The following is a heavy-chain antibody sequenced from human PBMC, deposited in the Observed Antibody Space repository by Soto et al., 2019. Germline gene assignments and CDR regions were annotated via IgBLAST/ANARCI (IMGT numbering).Heavy chain of an antibody. CDR3: ARQNDLQWLVRGSWFDP. D-gene: IGHD6-19*01. J-gene: IGHJ5*02. V-gene: IGHV4-59*01. CDR2: VYYSGST. CDR1: GDSISSYY. Sequence: QVQLQESGPGLVKPSETLSLTCTVSGDSISSYYWNWIRQSPGKGLEWIGYVYYSGSTNYNPSLTSRVTISIDTSKNQFSLTLRSVTAPDTAVYYCARQNDLQWLVRGSWFDPWGQGILVTVSS.